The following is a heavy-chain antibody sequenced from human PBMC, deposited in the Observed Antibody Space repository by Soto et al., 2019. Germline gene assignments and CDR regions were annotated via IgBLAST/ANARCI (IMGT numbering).Heavy chain of an antibody. CDR1: GYTFTSYG. CDR3: AREGRGAQVNYYFYYGMDV. Sequence: QVQLVQSGAEVKKPGASVKVSCKASGYTFTSYGISWVRQAPGQGLEWMGWISAYNGNTNYAQKLQGRVTMTTDTSTSTAYMELRCLRSDDTAVYYCAREGRGAQVNYYFYYGMDVWGQGTTVTVSS. V-gene: IGHV1-18*01. D-gene: IGHD2-15*01. CDR2: ISAYNGNT. J-gene: IGHJ6*01.